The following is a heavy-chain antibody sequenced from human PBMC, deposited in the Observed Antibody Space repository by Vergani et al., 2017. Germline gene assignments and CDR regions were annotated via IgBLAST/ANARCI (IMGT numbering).Heavy chain of an antibody. J-gene: IGHJ6*03. D-gene: IGHD3-16*02. CDR3: ARASLRALVGYYYYMDV. CDR1: GGSISGDYYY. CDR2: VYYSGST. V-gene: IGHV4-39*07. Sequence: QLQLQESGPGLVKPSETLSLICTVSGGSISGDYYYWGWIRQPPGKGLEWIGSVYYSGSTTYNPSLKSRVSISVDTSKNQFSLDLDSVTAADTAVYFCARASLRALVGYYYYMDVWGKGKTVVVSS.